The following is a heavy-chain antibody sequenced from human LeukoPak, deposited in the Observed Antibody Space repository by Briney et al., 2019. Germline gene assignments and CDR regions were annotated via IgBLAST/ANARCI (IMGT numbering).Heavy chain of an antibody. D-gene: IGHD3-10*01. CDR3: AKLGGKTANGEEYYGMDV. V-gene: IGHV3-23*01. Sequence: GGSLRLSCAASELHAMTWVRQGPGKGLEWVSAISRSGGSTYYADSMKGRFTISRDKSNNTLFLQMNSLRAEDTAVYYCAKLGGKTANGEEYYGMDVWGQGTTVTVSS. CDR2: ISRSGGST. CDR1: ELHA. J-gene: IGHJ6*02.